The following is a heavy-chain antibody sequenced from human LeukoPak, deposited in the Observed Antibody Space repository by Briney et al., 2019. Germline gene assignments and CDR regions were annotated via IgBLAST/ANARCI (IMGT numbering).Heavy chain of an antibody. J-gene: IGHJ4*02. CDR3: ASSPIYYDSSGYHDY. CDR1: GLTVSSNY. Sequence: GGSLRLSCAASGLTVSSNYMSWVRQAPGKGLEWVSVIYSGGSTYYADSVKGRFTISRDNSKNTLYLQMNSLRAEDTAMYYCASSPIYYDSSGYHDYWGQGTLVTVSS. V-gene: IGHV3-66*01. CDR2: IYSGGST. D-gene: IGHD3-22*01.